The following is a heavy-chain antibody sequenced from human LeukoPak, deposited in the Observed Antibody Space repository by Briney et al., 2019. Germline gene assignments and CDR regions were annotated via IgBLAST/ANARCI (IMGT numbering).Heavy chain of an antibody. V-gene: IGHV3-23*01. CDR3: ARAYDYGDHGGYYYGMDV. CDR2: ISGSGGST. CDR1: GFTFSSYA. J-gene: IGHJ6*02. Sequence: SGGSLRLSCAASGFTFSSYAMSWVRQAPGKGLEWVSAISGSGGSTYYTDSVKGRFTISRDNAKNSLYLQMNSLRAEDTAVYYCARAYDYGDHGGYYYGMDVWGQGTTVTVSS. D-gene: IGHD4-17*01.